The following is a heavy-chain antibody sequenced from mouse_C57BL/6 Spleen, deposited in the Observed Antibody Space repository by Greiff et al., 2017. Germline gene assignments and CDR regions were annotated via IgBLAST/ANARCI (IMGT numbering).Heavy chain of an antibody. D-gene: IGHD2-10*02. V-gene: IGHV1-64*01. CDR1: GYTFTSYW. CDR2: IHPNSGST. Sequence: QVQLQQPGAELVKPGASVKLSCKASGYTFTSYWMHWVKQRPGQGLEWIGMIHPNSGSTNYNEKFKSKATLTVDKSSSTAYMQLSSLTSEDSAVYYCARSYGKPYARDYWGQGTSVTVSS. J-gene: IGHJ4*01. CDR3: ARSYGKPYARDY.